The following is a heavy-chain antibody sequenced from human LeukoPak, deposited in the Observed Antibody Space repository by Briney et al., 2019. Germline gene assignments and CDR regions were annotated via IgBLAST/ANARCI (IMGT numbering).Heavy chain of an antibody. CDR1: GFTFSSNW. J-gene: IGHJ4*02. Sequence: GGSLRLSCAAPGFTFSSNWMTWVRQASGKGLGWVANTNQDGSEKYYVDSVRGRFTISRDNAKNSLYLQMNSLRVEDTALYYCAVSSSSSGAGGIWGQGTLVTVSS. D-gene: IGHD6-6*01. V-gene: IGHV3-7*01. CDR3: AVSSSSSGAGGI. CDR2: TNQDGSEK.